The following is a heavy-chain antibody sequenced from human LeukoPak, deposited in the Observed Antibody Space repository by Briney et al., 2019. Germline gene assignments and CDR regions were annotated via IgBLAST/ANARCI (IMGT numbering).Heavy chain of an antibody. Sequence: GGSLRLSCTVSGFTVTSTHMDWVRQAPGKGPEWVALIYDDGGTVYADSVKGRFTISSDNSKNTVYLQMNSLRPADSAVYYCARDRAGRRSSWVEFDLWGQGTLVTVSS. J-gene: IGHJ5*02. D-gene: IGHD3-10*01. CDR3: ARDRAGRRSSWVEFDL. V-gene: IGHV3-53*05. CDR1: GFTVTSTH. CDR2: IYDDGGT.